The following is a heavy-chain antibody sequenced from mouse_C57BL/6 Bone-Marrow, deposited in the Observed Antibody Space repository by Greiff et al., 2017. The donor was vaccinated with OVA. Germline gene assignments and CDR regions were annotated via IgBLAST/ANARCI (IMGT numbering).Heavy chain of an antibody. CDR1: GFSINSDCY. V-gene: IGHV3-3*01. CDR3: ARGLYYGSSSWYFDV. J-gene: IGHJ1*03. CDR2: TFYSGIT. Sequence: VQLKESGPSLVRPSQTLSLTCTVTGFSINSDCYWIWIRQFPGNKLEYIGYTFYSGITYYNPSLESRTYITRDTSKNQFSLKLSSVTTEDTATYYCARGLYYGSSSWYFDVWGTGTTVTVSS. D-gene: IGHD1-1*01.